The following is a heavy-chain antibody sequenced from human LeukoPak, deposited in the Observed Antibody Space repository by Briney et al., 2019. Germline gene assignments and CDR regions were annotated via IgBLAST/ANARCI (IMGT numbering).Heavy chain of an antibody. CDR2: ISSSSSYI. CDR1: GFTFSSYT. D-gene: IGHD6-19*01. CDR3: ARESEQWLAFDN. J-gene: IGHJ4*02. Sequence: PGGSLRLSCEVSGFTFSSYTMNWVRQAPGKGLEWVSSISSSSSYIYYADSVKGRFTISRDNAKNSLYLQINSLRAEDTALYYCARESEQWLAFDNWGQGTLVTVSS. V-gene: IGHV3-21*01.